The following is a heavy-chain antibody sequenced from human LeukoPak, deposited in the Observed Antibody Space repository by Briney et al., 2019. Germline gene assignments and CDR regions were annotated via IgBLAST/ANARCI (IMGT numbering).Heavy chain of an antibody. V-gene: IGHV4-59*01. Sequence: SETLSLTCTVSGGSISSYYWSWIRQPPGKGLEWIGYIYYSGSTNYNPSLKSRVTISVDTSKNQFSLKLSSVTAADTAVYYCAGSGCLDAFDIWGQGTMVTVSS. J-gene: IGHJ3*02. CDR3: AGSGCLDAFDI. D-gene: IGHD3-3*01. CDR1: GGSISSYY. CDR2: IYYSGST.